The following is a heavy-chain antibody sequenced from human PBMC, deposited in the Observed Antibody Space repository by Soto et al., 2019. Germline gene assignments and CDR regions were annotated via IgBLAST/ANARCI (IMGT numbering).Heavy chain of an antibody. CDR2: ISHTGRT. J-gene: IGHJ4*02. V-gene: IGHV4-59*01. Sequence: QVQLQESGPGLVRPAETLSLTCSVSTGSMRTYYWTWIRQSPGKGLEWIGQISHTGRTKSNPSLESRVTISVDTSRTQFSLKLTSVTASDTALYYCARDDTTGLFDFWGQGTLVTVSS. CDR1: TGSMRTYY. CDR3: ARDDTTGLFDF. D-gene: IGHD4-17*01.